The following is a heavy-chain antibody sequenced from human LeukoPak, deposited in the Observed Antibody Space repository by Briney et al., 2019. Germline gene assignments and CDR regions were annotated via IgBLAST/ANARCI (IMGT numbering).Heavy chain of an antibody. CDR1: GGSISNYY. Sequence: SETLSLTCTVPGGSISNYYWSWLRQPPGKGLEWIGYIYYSGSTNYNPSLKSRVTISIDTSKNQFSLKLSSVTAADTAVYYCARDRDGYNPFDYWGQGTLVTVSS. V-gene: IGHV4-59*01. J-gene: IGHJ4*02. D-gene: IGHD5-24*01. CDR2: IYYSGST. CDR3: ARDRDGYNPFDY.